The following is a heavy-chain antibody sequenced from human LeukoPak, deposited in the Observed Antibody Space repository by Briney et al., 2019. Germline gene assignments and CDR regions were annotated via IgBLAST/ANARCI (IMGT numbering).Heavy chain of an antibody. J-gene: IGHJ6*03. CDR3: ARVPGPPSYYYYYMGV. V-gene: IGHV4-59*01. CDR1: GGSISSYY. Sequence: SETLSLTCTVSGGSISSYYWSWIRQPPGKGLEWIGYIYYSGSTNYNPSLKSRVTISVDTSKNQFSLKLSSVTAADAAVYYCARVPGPPSYYYYYMGVWGKGTTVTISS. CDR2: IYYSGST.